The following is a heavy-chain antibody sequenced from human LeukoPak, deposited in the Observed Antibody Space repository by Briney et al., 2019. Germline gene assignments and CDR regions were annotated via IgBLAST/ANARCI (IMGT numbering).Heavy chain of an antibody. Sequence: GGSLRLSCAASGFTFSIYSMNWVRQAPGKGLEWVSRISSGSGDKHYADSVKGRFTIPRDNSKNTLYLQMNSLRAEDTVVYYCAKDSSSWYRHAFDIWGQGTMVTVSS. CDR3: AKDSSSWYRHAFDI. CDR1: GFTFSIYS. J-gene: IGHJ3*02. D-gene: IGHD6-13*01. V-gene: IGHV3-21*04. CDR2: ISSGSGDK.